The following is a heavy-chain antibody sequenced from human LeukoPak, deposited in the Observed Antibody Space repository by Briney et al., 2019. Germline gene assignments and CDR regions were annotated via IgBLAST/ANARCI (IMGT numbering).Heavy chain of an antibody. V-gene: IGHV3-21*01. D-gene: IGHD5-12*01. CDR3: AKDVKFSWPFYFDY. CDR2: ISSSSSYI. CDR1: GFTFSDYW. J-gene: IGHJ4*02. Sequence: GGSLRLSCAASGFTFSDYWMNWVRQAPGKGLEWVSSISSSSSYIYYADSVKGRFTISRDNSKNTLFLQMNSLRAEDTAVYSCAKDVKFSWPFYFDYWGQGILVTVSS.